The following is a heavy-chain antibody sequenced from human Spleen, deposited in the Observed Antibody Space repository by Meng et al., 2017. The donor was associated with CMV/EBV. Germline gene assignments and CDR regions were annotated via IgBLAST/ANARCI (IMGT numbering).Heavy chain of an antibody. CDR2: MNPNSGNT. J-gene: IGHJ4*02. D-gene: IGHD2-2*01. CDR1: GGTFSSYN. CDR3: ATGYCSSTSCYVLDY. V-gene: IGHV1-8*01. Sequence: ASVKVSCKASGGTFSSYNMNWVRQATGQGLEWMGWMNPNSGNTGYAQKLQGRVTMTTDTSTSTAYMELRSLRSDDTAVYYCATGYCSSTSCYVLDYWGQGTLVTVSS.